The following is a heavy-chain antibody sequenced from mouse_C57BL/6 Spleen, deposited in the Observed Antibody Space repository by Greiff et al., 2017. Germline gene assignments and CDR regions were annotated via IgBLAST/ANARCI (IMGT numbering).Heavy chain of an antibody. J-gene: IGHJ4*01. CDR1: GYTFTGYW. CDR2: ILPGSGST. D-gene: IGHD2-5*01. V-gene: IGHV1-9*01. CDR3: ARYPTYYSNPSYAMDD. Sequence: VQLQQSGAELMKPGASVKLSCKATGYTFTGYWIEWVKQRPGHGLEWIGEILPGSGSTNYHEKFKGKATFTADTSSNTAYMQLSSLTTEDSAIYYCARYPTYYSNPSYAMDDWGQGTSVTVSS.